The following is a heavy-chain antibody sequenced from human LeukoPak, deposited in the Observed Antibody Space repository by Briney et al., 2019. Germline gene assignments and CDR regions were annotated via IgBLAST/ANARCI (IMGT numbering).Heavy chain of an antibody. D-gene: IGHD1-26*01. Sequence: GGSLRPSCAASGFTFDDYGMSWLHQAPGKGLKRVSGINWNGGSTGYADSVKGRFTISRDNAKNSRYLQMNSLRAEDTALYYCARDMGAYYFDYWGQGTLVTVSS. CDR2: INWNGGST. V-gene: IGHV3-20*04. CDR3: ARDMGAYYFDY. CDR1: GFTFDDYG. J-gene: IGHJ4*02.